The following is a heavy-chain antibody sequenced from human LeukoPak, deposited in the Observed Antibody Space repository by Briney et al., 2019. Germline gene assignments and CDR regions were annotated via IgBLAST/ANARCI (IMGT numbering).Heavy chain of an antibody. CDR1: GYTFSVYY. J-gene: IGHJ4*02. V-gene: IGHV1-2*02. CDR2: INPNNGGT. Sequence: ASVTVSCKASGYTFSVYYMHWLRQAPGQGLEWLGWINPNNGGTLYSQKFQGGVTMSRDTSICAVYMELNRLTTDDTAVYFCARGGATTGAKFFDYWGQGTLVTVSS. D-gene: IGHD1-1*01. CDR3: ARGGATTGAKFFDY.